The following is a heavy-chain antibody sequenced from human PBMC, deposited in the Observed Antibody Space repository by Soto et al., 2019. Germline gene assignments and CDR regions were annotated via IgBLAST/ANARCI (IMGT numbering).Heavy chain of an antibody. J-gene: IGHJ6*02. CDR2: IYHSGST. CDR1: GGSISRDGYS. D-gene: IGHD4-17*01. V-gene: IGHV4-30-2*01. CDR3: ARAHYGDYGYGMDV. Sequence: TLSLACAVSGGSISRDGYSWSSIRQPPGKGLEWIGYIYHSGSTYYNPSLKSRVTISVDRSKNQFSLKLSSVTAADTAVYYCARAHYGDYGYGMDVWGQGTTVTVSS.